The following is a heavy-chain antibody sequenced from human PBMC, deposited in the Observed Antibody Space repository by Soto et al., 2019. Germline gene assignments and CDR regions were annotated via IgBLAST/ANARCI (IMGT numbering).Heavy chain of an antibody. CDR1: GFTFSSYA. CDR3: ASPLFQWELLR. V-gene: IGHV4-39*01. Sequence: PGGSLRLSCAASGFTFSSYAMSWVRQAPGKGLEWIGSIYYSGSTYYNPSLKSRVTISVDTSKNQFSLKLSSVTAADTAVYYCASPLFQWELLRWGQGTLVTVSS. J-gene: IGHJ4*02. CDR2: IYYSGST. D-gene: IGHD1-26*01.